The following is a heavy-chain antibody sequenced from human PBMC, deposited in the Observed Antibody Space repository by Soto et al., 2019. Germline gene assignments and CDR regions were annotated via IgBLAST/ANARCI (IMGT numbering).Heavy chain of an antibody. V-gene: IGHV1-3*01. CDR2: INAGNGNT. CDR3: AREQAGEIMTMTDAFDI. CDR1: GYTFTSYA. J-gene: IGHJ3*02. D-gene: IGHD3-16*01. Sequence: QVQLVQSGAEVQKPGASVKVSCKASGYTFTSYAIHWVRQAPGPRLEWMGWINAGNGNTQYSQKFQGRVTITRDTSASIAYMEVSSLRSEDTAIYDCAREQAGEIMTMTDAFDIWGQGTMVTVSS.